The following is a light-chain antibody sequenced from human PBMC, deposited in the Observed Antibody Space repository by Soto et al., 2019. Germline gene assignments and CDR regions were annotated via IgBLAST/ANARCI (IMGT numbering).Light chain of an antibody. CDR3: QQKYRLPRT. J-gene: IGKJ1*01. CDR1: QSISTY. V-gene: IGKV1-39*01. CDR2: GSS. Sequence: QMTQSPSSLSASVGDRVTITCRASQSISTYLNWYQHKPGKAPKVLIHGSSRLHTGVPSRFSGSGSGTDFTITISSLRPEDFATYFCQQKYRLPRTFGQGNKVEIK.